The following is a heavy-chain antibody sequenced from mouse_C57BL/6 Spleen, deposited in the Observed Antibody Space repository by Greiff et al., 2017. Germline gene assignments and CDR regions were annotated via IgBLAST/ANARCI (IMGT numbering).Heavy chain of an antibody. CDR1: GYAFSSSW. CDR2: IYPGDGDT. CDR3: ARDYGRPFDY. V-gene: IGHV1-82*01. Sequence: VKLQESGPELVKPGASVKISCKASGYAFSSSWMNWVKQRPGKGLEWIGRIYPGDGDTNYNGKFKGKATLTADKSSSTAYMQLSSLTSEDSAVYFCARDYGRPFDYWGQGTTLTVSS. J-gene: IGHJ2*01. D-gene: IGHD1-1*01.